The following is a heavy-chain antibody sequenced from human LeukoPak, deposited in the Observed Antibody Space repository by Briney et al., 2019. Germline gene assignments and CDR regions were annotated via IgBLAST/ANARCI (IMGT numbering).Heavy chain of an antibody. V-gene: IGHV3-48*04. CDR3: AREASGKMDF. J-gene: IGHJ6*04. CDR1: GFTFSSYS. CDR2: ISSSSSTI. Sequence: GGSLRLSCSVSGFTFSSYSMNWVGQAPGRGLAWVSYISSSSSTIYYADSVKGRFTISRDSAKNSLYLHMNSLRAEDTAVYYCAREASGKMDFWGKGTTVTVSS.